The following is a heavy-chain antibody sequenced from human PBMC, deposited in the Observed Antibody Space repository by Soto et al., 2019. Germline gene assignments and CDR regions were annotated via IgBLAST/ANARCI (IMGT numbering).Heavy chain of an antibody. CDR3: ARDVSPADGNLFYEAFDI. D-gene: IGHD2-2*01. CDR2: IRKDASVI. Sequence: ESGGDLVQPGGSLRLSCAASGFTFSTYWMTWVRQAPGRGLEWVANIRKDASVIHYADSVEGRFTISRDNAKNSLYLQMRSLRAEDTAVYFCARDVSPADGNLFYEAFDIWGQGTVVTVSS. J-gene: IGHJ3*02. V-gene: IGHV3-7*01. CDR1: GFTFSTYW.